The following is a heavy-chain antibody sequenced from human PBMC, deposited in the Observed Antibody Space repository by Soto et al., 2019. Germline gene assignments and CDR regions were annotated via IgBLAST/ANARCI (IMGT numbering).Heavy chain of an antibody. CDR1: GFTFNTYG. D-gene: IGHD2-21*02. CDR2: VSGSGGGT. V-gene: IGHV3-23*01. Sequence: EVQLLESGGGLVQPGGSLTLSCAASGFTFNTYGMTWVRQAPGKGLEWVSTVSGSGGGTYYADSVKGRFTISRVNSKNTMYLKMSNLRAEDTAVYFCARIGPYCGGDCYPDFDFWGLGTPVTVSS. CDR3: ARIGPYCGGDCYPDFDF. J-gene: IGHJ4*02.